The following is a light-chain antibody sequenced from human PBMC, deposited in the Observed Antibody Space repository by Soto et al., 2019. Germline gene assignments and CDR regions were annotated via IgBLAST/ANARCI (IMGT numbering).Light chain of an antibody. CDR2: DAS. Sequence: PGERATLSCWASESVSARYLAWYQQKPGLAPRLLIYDASIRATGIPDRFSGRGSGTDFTLTISRLEPEDFAVYYCHYYGSSPRTFGQGTMVDIK. J-gene: IGKJ1*01. CDR1: ESVSARY. CDR3: HYYGSSPRT. V-gene: IGKV3D-20*01.